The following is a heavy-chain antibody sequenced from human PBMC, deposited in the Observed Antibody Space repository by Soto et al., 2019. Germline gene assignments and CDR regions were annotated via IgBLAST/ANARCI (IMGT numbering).Heavy chain of an antibody. V-gene: IGHV3-13*01. Sequence: LRLSCAASGFTFSSYDMHWVRQATGRGLEWVSAIGTAGDTYYPGSVKGRFTISRENAKNSLYLQMNSLRAGDTAVYYCARGSIHYYFDYWGQGTLVTVSS. CDR3: ARGSIHYYFDY. CDR1: GFTFSSYD. J-gene: IGHJ4*02. CDR2: IGTAGDT.